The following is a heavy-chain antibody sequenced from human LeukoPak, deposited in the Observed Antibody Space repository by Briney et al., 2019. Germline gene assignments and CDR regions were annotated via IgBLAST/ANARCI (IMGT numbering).Heavy chain of an antibody. CDR2: IYYHENT. V-gene: IGHV4-39*01. CDR1: GGSISSSSDY. D-gene: IGHD1-1*01. Sequence: TSETLSLTCTVSGGSISSSSDYWGWIRQAPGKGLEWIGSIYYHENTYYNSSLKSRVTISVDTSKNQFSLKLNSVPAADTAVYFCARRAYSAAYWKHFDYWGQGTLVTVSS. J-gene: IGHJ4*02. CDR3: ARRAYSAAYWKHFDY.